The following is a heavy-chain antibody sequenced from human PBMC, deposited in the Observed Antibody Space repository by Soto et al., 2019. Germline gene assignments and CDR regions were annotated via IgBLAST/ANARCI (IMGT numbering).Heavy chain of an antibody. CDR3: ARDPRYCSGGDCYSAGGDHYYYYRDV. CDR1: GFTFSDYY. Sequence: QVQLVESGGGLVKPGGSLRLSCAASGFTFSDYYMSWIRQAPGKGLEWVSYISSGGSPIYYTDSVKGRFTISRDNAENSLYLQMNSLRAEDTAVYYCARDPRYCSGGDCYSAGGDHYYYYRDVWGKGTTVTVSS. CDR2: ISSGGSPI. J-gene: IGHJ6*03. D-gene: IGHD2-15*01. V-gene: IGHV3-11*01.